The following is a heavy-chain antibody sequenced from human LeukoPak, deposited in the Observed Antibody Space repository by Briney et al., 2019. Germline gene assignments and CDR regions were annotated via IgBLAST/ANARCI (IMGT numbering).Heavy chain of an antibody. V-gene: IGHV4-59*01. J-gene: IGHJ4*02. D-gene: IGHD3-22*01. CDR1: GGSFSGYY. CDR3: ARVLFDYDSSGYYYDYFDY. CDR2: IYYSGST. Sequence: SETLSLTCAVYGGSFSGYYWSWIRQPPGKGLEWIGYIYYSGSTNYNPSLKSRVTISVDTSKNQFSLKLSSVTAADTAVYYCARVLFDYDSSGYYYDYFDYWGQGTLVTVSS.